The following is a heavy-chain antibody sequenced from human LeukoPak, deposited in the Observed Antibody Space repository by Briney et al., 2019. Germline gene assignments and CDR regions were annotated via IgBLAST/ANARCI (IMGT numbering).Heavy chain of an antibody. J-gene: IGHJ4*02. Sequence: GGSLRLSCAASGFPFNNYALNWVRRAPGKGLEWVSSISSDSSYIYYADAVHGRFTVSRDNAKYSLYLQMNSLRAEDTAVYYCVRGSYGAYDYWGQGSLVTVSS. CDR2: ISSDSSYI. CDR3: VRGSYGAYDY. D-gene: IGHD4-17*01. V-gene: IGHV3-21*01. CDR1: GFPFNNYA.